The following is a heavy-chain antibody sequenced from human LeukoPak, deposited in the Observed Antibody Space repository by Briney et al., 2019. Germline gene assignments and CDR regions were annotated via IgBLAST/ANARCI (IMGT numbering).Heavy chain of an antibody. D-gene: IGHD2-2*02. V-gene: IGHV3-23*01. CDR1: GFTFSSYA. Sequence: GGSLRLSCAASGFTFSSYAMSWVRQAPGKGLEWVSAISGSGGSTYYADSVKGRFTISRDNSKNTMYLQMNSLRAEDTAVYYCGRGGDYTTSPSYYWGQGALVTVSS. CDR3: GRGGDYTTSPSYY. CDR2: ISGSGGST. J-gene: IGHJ4*02.